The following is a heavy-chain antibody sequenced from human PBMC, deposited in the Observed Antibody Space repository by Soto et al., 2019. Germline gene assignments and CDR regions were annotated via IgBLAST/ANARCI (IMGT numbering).Heavy chain of an antibody. CDR3: AKDRAGYIGSPEY. Sequence: GGSLRLSCAASGFTFSSYAMSWVRQAPGKGLEWVSAISGSGGSTYYADSVKGRFTISRDNSKNTLYLQMNSLRAEDTTVYYCAKDRAGYIGSPEYWGQGTLVTVSS. CDR2: ISGSGGST. D-gene: IGHD1-26*01. CDR1: GFTFSSYA. J-gene: IGHJ4*02. V-gene: IGHV3-23*01.